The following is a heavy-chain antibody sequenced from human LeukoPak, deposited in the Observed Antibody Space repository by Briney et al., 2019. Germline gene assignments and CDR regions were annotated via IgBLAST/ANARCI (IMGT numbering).Heavy chain of an antibody. Sequence: ASVKVSCKASGHTFTGYYVHWVRQAPGQGLEWMGWINPNSGSTTYAQNFQGRVTMTRDTSINTAYIELSSLRFDDTAVYYCARDLPVWDAFDIWGQGTMVTVSS. CDR3: ARDLPVWDAFDI. CDR2: INPNSGST. CDR1: GHTFTGYY. J-gene: IGHJ3*02. V-gene: IGHV1-2*02. D-gene: IGHD2-21*01.